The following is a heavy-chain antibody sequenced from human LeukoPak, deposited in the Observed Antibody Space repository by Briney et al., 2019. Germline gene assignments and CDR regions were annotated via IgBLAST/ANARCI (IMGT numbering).Heavy chain of an antibody. CDR1: GFTFSSYA. CDR2: ISSNGGST. CDR3: ASIPSRRQLVDY. D-gene: IGHD6-13*01. V-gene: IGHV3-64*01. Sequence: GGSLRLSCAASGFTFSSYAMYWVRQAPGKGLECVSAISSNGGSTYYANSVKGRFTISRDNSKNTLYLQMGSLRAEDTAVYYCASIPSRRQLVDYWGQGTLVIVSS. J-gene: IGHJ4*02.